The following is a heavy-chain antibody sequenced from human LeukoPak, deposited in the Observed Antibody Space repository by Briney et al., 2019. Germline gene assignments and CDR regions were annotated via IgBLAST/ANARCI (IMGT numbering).Heavy chain of an antibody. CDR2: IYTSGST. CDR1: GGSISSGSYY. CDR3: ARALGGYMDV. V-gene: IGHV4-61*02. Sequence: SETLSLTCTVSGGSISSGSYYWSWIRQPAGKGLEWIGRIYTSGSTNYNPSLKSRVTISVDTSKNQFSLKLSSVTAADTAVYYCARALGGYMDVWGKGTTVTISS. J-gene: IGHJ6*03. D-gene: IGHD3-16*01.